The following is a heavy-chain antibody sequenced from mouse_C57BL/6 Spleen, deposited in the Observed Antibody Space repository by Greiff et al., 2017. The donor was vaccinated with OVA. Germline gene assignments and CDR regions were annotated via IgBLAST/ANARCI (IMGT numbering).Heavy chain of an antibody. Sequence: VQLQQSGAELVRPGASVTLSCKASGYTFTDYEMHWVKQTPVHGLEWIGAIDPETGGTAYNQKFKGKAILTADKSSSTAYMELRSLTSEDSAVYYCTREPHYYGSSYGYWGQGTTLTVSS. V-gene: IGHV1-15*01. CDR3: TREPHYYGSSYGY. CDR2: IDPETGGT. D-gene: IGHD1-1*01. CDR1: GYTFTDYE. J-gene: IGHJ2*01.